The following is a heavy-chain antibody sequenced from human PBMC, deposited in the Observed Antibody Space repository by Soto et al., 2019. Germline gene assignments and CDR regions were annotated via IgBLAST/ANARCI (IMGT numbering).Heavy chain of an antibody. CDR2: IDPSDSYT. CDR3: ARQAVVVPAAIDGSWFDP. V-gene: IGHV5-10-1*01. Sequence: EVQLVQSGAEVKKPGESLRISCKGSGYSFTSYWISWVRQMSGKGLEWMGRIDPSDSYTNYSPSFQGHVTISADKSISTAYLQWSSLKASDTAMYYCARQAVVVPAAIDGSWFDPWGQGTLVTVSS. J-gene: IGHJ5*02. D-gene: IGHD2-2*01. CDR1: GYSFTSYW.